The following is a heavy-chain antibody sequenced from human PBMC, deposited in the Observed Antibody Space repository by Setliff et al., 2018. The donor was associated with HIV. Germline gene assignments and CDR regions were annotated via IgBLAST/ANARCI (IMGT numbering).Heavy chain of an antibody. Sequence: ASVKVSCKPSGYTFNSYGITWVRQAPGQGLEWMGWISPYNGNTNYTQGRVTMTTDISTSTAYMELRSLRSADSAVYYCARVPVSNYYYYMDVWGKGTTVTVSS. CDR1: GYTFNSYG. V-gene: IGHV1-18*01. J-gene: IGHJ6*03. CDR2: ISPYNGNT. CDR3: ARVPVSNYYYYMDV.